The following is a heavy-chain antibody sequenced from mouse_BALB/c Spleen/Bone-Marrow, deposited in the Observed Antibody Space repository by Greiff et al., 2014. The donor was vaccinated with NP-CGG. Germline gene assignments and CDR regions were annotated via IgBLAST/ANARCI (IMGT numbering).Heavy chain of an antibody. Sequence: EVQLQQSGAELVKPGASVKLSCTASGFNIKDTYMHWVKQRPEQGLEWIGRIDPANGDIIYDPKFQGKATITADTSSNTAYLQLSSLTSEDTAVYYFARGGNYGWFAYWGQGTLVTVSA. D-gene: IGHD2-1*01. CDR1: GFNIKDTY. V-gene: IGHV14-3*02. CDR2: IDPANGDI. J-gene: IGHJ3*01. CDR3: ARGGNYGWFAY.